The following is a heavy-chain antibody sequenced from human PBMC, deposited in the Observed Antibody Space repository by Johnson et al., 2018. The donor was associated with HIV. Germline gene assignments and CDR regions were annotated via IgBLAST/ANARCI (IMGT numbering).Heavy chain of an antibody. Sequence: EVQLVESGGGLVKPGGSLRLSCAASGFTFSSYWMRWVRQAPGKGLEWVSSISDNGGSIYYADSVKGRFTISRDNSKNMLYLQMNSLRAEDTAVYYCARDGWIGSTREDAFYIWGQGTMVIVSS. J-gene: IGHJ3*02. D-gene: IGHD2-2*01. V-gene: IGHV3-23*04. CDR2: ISDNGGSI. CDR3: ARDGWIGSTREDAFYI. CDR1: GFTFSSYW.